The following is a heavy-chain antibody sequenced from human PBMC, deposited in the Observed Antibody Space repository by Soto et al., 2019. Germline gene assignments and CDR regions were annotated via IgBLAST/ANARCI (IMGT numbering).Heavy chain of an antibody. D-gene: IGHD3-10*01. CDR3: AAAYYYGSGSYLAAFDI. Sequence: XVKVSCKASGFTFTSSAMQWVRQARGQRLEWIGWIVVGSGNTNYAQKFQERVTITRDMSTSTAYMELSSLRSEDKAVYYCAAAYYYGSGSYLAAFDIWGQGTMVTVSS. CDR1: GFTFTSSA. J-gene: IGHJ3*02. V-gene: IGHV1-58*02. CDR2: IVVGSGNT.